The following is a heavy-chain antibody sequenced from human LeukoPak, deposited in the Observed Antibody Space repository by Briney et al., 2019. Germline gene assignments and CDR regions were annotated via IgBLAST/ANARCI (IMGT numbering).Heavy chain of an antibody. Sequence: SGGSLRLSCAASGFTLSHYYMTWIRQAPGKGLEWLSCISSSGDTIYYADSVKGRFTVSRDNAENSLYLQMNSLKAEDTAMYYCARQGSEIDYWGQGTLVTVSS. CDR3: ARQGSEIDY. CDR2: ISSSGDTI. V-gene: IGHV3-11*01. J-gene: IGHJ4*02. CDR1: GFTLSHYY.